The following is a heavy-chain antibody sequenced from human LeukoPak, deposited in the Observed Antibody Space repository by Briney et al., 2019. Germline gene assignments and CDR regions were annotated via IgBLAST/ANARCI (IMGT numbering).Heavy chain of an antibody. Sequence: SVKVSCQASGGTFSSYVISWVRQATGQGLEWMGGIIPIFGTANYAQKFQGRVTITADESTSTAYMELSSLRSEDTAVYYCARGRGTGDYWGQGTLVTVSS. CDR1: GGTFSSYV. J-gene: IGHJ4*02. V-gene: IGHV1-69*13. D-gene: IGHD2-15*01. CDR3: ARGRGTGDY. CDR2: IIPIFGTA.